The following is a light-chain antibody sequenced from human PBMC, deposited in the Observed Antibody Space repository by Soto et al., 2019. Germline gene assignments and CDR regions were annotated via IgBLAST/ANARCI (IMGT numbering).Light chain of an antibody. J-gene: IGKJ1*01. Sequence: DIQMTQSPSSLSASVGDRVTITCQASHYINNYLNWYQQKPEKAPKLLIYDASNLETGVPSRFSGGGSGTDFTFTISSLQPEDIATYYCQQYGNLLWTFGQGTRVEIK. CDR1: HYINNY. V-gene: IGKV1-33*01. CDR2: DAS. CDR3: QQYGNLLWT.